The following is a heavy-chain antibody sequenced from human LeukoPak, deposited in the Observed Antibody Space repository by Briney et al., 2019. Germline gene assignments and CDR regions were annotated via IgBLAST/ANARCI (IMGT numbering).Heavy chain of an antibody. CDR3: ARASVLLSADY. CDR2: IYTSGST. Sequence: SETLSLTCTVSGGSISSGSYYWSWIRQPAGKGLEWIGRIYTSGSTNYNPSLKSRVTISVDTSKNQFSLNLSSVTAADTAVYYCARASVLLSADYWGQGTLVTVSS. D-gene: IGHD3-16*01. J-gene: IGHJ4*02. V-gene: IGHV4-61*02. CDR1: GGSISSGSYY.